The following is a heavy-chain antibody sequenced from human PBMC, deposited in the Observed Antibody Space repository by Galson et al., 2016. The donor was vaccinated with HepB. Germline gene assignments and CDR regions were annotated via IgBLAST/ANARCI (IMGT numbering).Heavy chain of an antibody. Sequence: SLRLSCAASRFTLSYFYMSWVRQAPGKGLEWVANIYQDGSEKSYVDSVKGRFTISRDNAKNSLYLPMHSLRAEDTAVYYCARDVLRYFDWLLYGGSNYYYYGMDVWGQGTTVTVSS. D-gene: IGHD3-9*01. CDR2: IYQDGSEK. CDR1: RFTLSYFY. CDR3: ARDVLRYFDWLLYGGSNYYYYGMDV. J-gene: IGHJ6*02. V-gene: IGHV3-7*01.